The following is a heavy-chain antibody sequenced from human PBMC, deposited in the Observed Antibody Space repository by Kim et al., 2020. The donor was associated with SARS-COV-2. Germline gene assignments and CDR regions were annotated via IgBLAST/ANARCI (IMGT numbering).Heavy chain of an antibody. CDR3: AADLGSSGDFDY. D-gene: IGHD3-22*01. J-gene: IGHJ4*02. CDR2: IVVGSGNT. Sequence: SVKVSCKASGFTFTSSAVQWVRQARGQRLEWIGWIVVGSGNTNYAQKFQERVTITRDMSTSTAYMELSSLRSEDTAVYYCAADLGSSGDFDYWGQGTLVTVSS. V-gene: IGHV1-58*01. CDR1: GFTFTSSA.